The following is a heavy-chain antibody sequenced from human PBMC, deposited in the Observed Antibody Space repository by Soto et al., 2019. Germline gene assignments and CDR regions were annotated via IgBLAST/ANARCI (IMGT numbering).Heavy chain of an antibody. CDR2: VWFDGSKK. D-gene: IGHD2-15*01. Sequence: QVQLVESGGGVVQSGRSLRLSCAASGFTFSSYGMHWVRQAPGKGLEWVALVWFDGSKKYYADSVKGRFTISRDNSKNTLYLQMNSLRAEDTAVYYCARDGAVAAKSTYYYYGMDVWGQGTTVTVSS. CDR3: ARDGAVAAKSTYYYYGMDV. J-gene: IGHJ6*02. V-gene: IGHV3-33*01. CDR1: GFTFSSYG.